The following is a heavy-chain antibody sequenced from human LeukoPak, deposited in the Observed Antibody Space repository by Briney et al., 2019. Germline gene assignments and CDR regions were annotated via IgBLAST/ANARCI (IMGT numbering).Heavy chain of an antibody. Sequence: PSETLSLTRSVSGGSISSSAYYWGWIRQPPGQGLEWIGSIYYSGNTYYNPSLKSPVTISIDTSKNQFSLRLSSVTAADTAVYYCVGWGLSETYVISDYWGQGTLVTVSS. CDR2: IYYSGNT. D-gene: IGHD3-10*01. V-gene: IGHV4-39*07. J-gene: IGHJ4*02. CDR1: GGSISSSAYY. CDR3: VGWGLSETYVISDY.